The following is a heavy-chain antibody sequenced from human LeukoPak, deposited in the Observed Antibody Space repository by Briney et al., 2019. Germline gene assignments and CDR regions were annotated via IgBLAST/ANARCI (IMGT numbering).Heavy chain of an antibody. CDR3: ARHIYGDYFDY. V-gene: IGHV4-61*02. Sequence: SETLSLTCTVSGGSISSGSYYWSWIRQPAGKGLEWIGRIYTSGSTNYNPSLKSRVTISVDTSKNQFSLELSSVTAADTAVYYCARHIYGDYFDYWGQGTLVTVSS. CDR1: GGSISSGSYY. J-gene: IGHJ4*02. CDR2: IYTSGST. D-gene: IGHD4-17*01.